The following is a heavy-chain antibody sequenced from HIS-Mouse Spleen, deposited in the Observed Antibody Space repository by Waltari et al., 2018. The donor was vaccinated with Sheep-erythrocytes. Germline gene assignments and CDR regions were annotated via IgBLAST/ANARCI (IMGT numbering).Heavy chain of an antibody. CDR1: GFTSSSYR. V-gene: IGHV3-21*01. D-gene: IGHD6-6*01. CDR3: ARDSTSDAFDI. J-gene: IGHJ3*02. CDR2: ISSSSSYI. Sequence: EVQLVESGRGLVKSGGSLRLSSAASGFTSSSYRTNWARQAPGKGLEWVSSISSSSSYIYYADSVKGRFTISRDNAKNSLYLQMNSLRAEDTAVYYCARDSTSDAFDIWGQGTMVTVSS.